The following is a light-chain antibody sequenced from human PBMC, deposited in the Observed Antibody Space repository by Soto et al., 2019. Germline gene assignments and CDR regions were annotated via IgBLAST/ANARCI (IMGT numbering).Light chain of an antibody. CDR2: KVS. CDR1: QSLVYSDGNTY. J-gene: IGKJ2*01. CDR3: MQGTHWPRYT. Sequence: DVVMTQSPLSLPVTLGQPASISCRSSQSLVYSDGNTYLSWFQQRPGQSPRRLIYKVSNRDSGVPDRFGGSGSGTDFTLKISRVEAEDVGVYYCMQGTHWPRYTFGQGTKLEIK. V-gene: IGKV2-30*01.